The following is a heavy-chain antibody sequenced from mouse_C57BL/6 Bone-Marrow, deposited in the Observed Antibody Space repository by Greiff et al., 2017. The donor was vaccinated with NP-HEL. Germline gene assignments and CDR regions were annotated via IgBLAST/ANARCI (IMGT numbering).Heavy chain of an antibody. CDR3: ARRSLTPFAY. J-gene: IGHJ3*01. D-gene: IGHD6-5*01. CDR1: GYTFTDYY. V-gene: IGHV1-19*01. CDR2: INPYNGGT. Sequence: VQLQQSGPVLVKPGASVKMSCKASGYTFTDYYMNWVKQSHGKSLEWIGVINPYNGGTSYNQKFKGKATLTVDKSSSTAYMELNSLTSEDSAVYYCARRSLTPFAYWGQGTLVTVSA.